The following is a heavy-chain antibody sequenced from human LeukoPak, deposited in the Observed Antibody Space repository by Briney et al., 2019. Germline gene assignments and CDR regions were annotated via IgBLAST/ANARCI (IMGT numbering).Heavy chain of an antibody. CDR1: GFTFSSHW. V-gene: IGHV3-7*01. CDR3: AAGRSSLY. CDR2: IKKDGSEK. Sequence: GGSLRLSCAASGFTFSSHWMSWVRQAPGKGLEWVANIKKDGSEKYYVDSVKGRFTISRDNAKTSLYLQMNSLRAEDTAVYYCAAGRSSLYWGQGTLVTVSS. J-gene: IGHJ4*02. D-gene: IGHD2-2*01.